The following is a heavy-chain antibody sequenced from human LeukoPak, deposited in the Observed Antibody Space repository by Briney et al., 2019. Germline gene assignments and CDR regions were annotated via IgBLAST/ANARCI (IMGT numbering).Heavy chain of an antibody. D-gene: IGHD1-26*01. V-gene: IGHV3-43*02. CDR3: ANLADSGVGSGKEGFDY. CDR2: ISGDGRAS. CDR1: GFTFDDYA. J-gene: IGHJ4*02. Sequence: GRSLRLSCVASGFTFDDYAMHWVRQAPGKGLEWVCLISGDGRASRYADSVKGRVTISRDNSRNSLFLQMNSLRPEDTALYYCANLADSGVGSGKEGFDYWGRGMLVTVSS.